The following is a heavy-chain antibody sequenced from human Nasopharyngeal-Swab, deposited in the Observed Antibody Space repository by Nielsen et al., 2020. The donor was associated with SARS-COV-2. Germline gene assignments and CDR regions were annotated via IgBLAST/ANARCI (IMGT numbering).Heavy chain of an antibody. V-gene: IGHV3-7*01. D-gene: IGHD3-3*01. J-gene: IGHJ4*02. CDR3: ARNRTTYYDFWSGYYYYFDY. CDR2: IKQDGSEK. Sequence: WIRQPPGKGLEWVANIKQDGSEKYYVDSVKGRFTISRDNAKNSLYLQMNSLRAEDTAVYYCARNRTTYYDFWSGYYYYFDYWGQGTLVTVSS.